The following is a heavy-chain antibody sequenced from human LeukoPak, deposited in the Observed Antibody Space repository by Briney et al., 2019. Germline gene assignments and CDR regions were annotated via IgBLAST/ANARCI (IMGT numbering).Heavy chain of an antibody. J-gene: IGHJ4*02. D-gene: IGHD6-19*01. CDR2: INTDGTVT. Sequence: GGALRLSCAASGFTFSKYWMLWVRQAPGKGLESVSRINTDGTVTTYADSVKGRFTVSTDNADNTMFLQMNSVRDEDTAVYYCATKQWLAPPPDSWGQGTPVTVSS. CDR3: ATKQWLAPPPDS. V-gene: IGHV3-74*01. CDR1: GFTFSKYW.